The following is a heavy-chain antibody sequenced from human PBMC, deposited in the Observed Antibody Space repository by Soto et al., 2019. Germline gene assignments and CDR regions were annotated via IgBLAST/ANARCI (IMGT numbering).Heavy chain of an antibody. D-gene: IGHD4-4*01. CDR2: INPSGGST. V-gene: IGHV1-46*01. CDR1: GYTFTSYY. Sequence: ASVKVSCKASGYTFTSYYMHWVRQAPGQGLEWMGIINPSGGSTSYAQKFQGRVAMTRDTSTSTVYMELSSLRSEDTAVYYCARDVESNYGFDYWGQGTLVTVSS. J-gene: IGHJ4*02. CDR3: ARDVESNYGFDY.